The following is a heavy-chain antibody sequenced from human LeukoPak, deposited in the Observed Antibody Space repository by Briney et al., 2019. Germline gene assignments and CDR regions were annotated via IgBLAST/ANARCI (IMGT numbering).Heavy chain of an antibody. J-gene: IGHJ4*02. V-gene: IGHV5-51*01. CDR3: ARLNRDGYDYEGTYYFDY. D-gene: IGHD5-24*01. CDR1: GYSFTSYW. CDR2: IYPGDSDT. Sequence: GESLKISCKGSGYSFTSYWIGWVRQMPGKGLEWMGIIYPGDSDTRYSPSFQGQVTISADKSISTAYLQWSSLKASDTAMYCCARLNRDGYDYEGTYYFDYWGQGTLVTVSS.